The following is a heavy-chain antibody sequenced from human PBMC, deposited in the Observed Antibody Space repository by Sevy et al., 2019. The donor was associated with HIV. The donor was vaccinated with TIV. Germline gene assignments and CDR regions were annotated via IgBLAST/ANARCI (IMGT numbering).Heavy chain of an antibody. CDR3: ARSLDYYDSSGANDY. Sequence: GGSLRLSCAASGFTFSYYTMKWVRQAPGKGLEWVSSISSGSSYISYAESVKGRFTISRDNAKNSLFLQMNSLRAEDTAVYYCARSLDYYDSSGANDYWGQGTLVTVSS. D-gene: IGHD3-22*01. V-gene: IGHV3-21*01. CDR1: GFTFSYYT. J-gene: IGHJ4*02. CDR2: ISSGSSYI.